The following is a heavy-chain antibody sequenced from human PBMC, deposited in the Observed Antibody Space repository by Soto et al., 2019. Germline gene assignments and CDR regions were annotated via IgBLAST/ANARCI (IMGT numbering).Heavy chain of an antibody. CDR3: AKGDGVTIFGVGYCMDV. J-gene: IGHJ6*03. D-gene: IGHD3-3*01. Sequence: GGSLRLSCAASGFTFDDYAMHWVRQAPGKGLEWVSGISWNSGSIGYADSVKGRFTISRDNAKNSLYLQMNSLRAEDTALYYCAKGDGVTIFGVGYCMDVWGKGTTVTVSS. V-gene: IGHV3-9*01. CDR1: GFTFDDYA. CDR2: ISWNSGSI.